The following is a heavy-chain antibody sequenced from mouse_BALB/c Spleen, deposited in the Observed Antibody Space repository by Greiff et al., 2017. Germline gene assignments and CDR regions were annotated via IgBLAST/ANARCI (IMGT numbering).Heavy chain of an antibody. J-gene: IGHJ2*01. CDR2: ISSGGSYT. Sequence: EVQVVESGGDLVKPGGSLKLSCAASGFTFSSYGMSWVRQTPDKRLEWVATISSGGSYTYYPDSVKGRFTISRDNAKNTLYLQMSSLKSEDTAMYYCARHYDYDSAMDYWGQGTTLTVSS. D-gene: IGHD2-4*01. CDR3: ARHYDYDSAMDY. V-gene: IGHV5-6*01. CDR1: GFTFSSYG.